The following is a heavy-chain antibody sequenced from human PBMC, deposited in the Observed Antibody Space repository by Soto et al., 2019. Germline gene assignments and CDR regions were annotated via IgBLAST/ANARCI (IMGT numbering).Heavy chain of an antibody. J-gene: IGHJ6*02. CDR1: GGTFSSYA. CDR2: IIPIFGTA. V-gene: IGHV1-69*13. D-gene: IGHD1-1*01. Sequence: ASVKVSCKASGGTFSSYAISWVRQAPGQGLEWMGGIIPIFGTANYAQKFQGRVTITADESTSTAYMELSSLRSEDTAVYYCARDQLEQLGTGLGDYYGMDVWGQGTTVTVSS. CDR3: ARDQLEQLGTGLGDYYGMDV.